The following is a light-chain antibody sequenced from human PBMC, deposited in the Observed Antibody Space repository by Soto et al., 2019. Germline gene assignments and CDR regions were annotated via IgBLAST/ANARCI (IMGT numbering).Light chain of an antibody. CDR3: QQYGSSPRT. CDR2: DAS. V-gene: IGKV3D-20*01. CDR1: QSVSSSY. Sequence: EIVLTQSPATLSLSPGERATLSCGASQSVSSSYLAWYQQKPSLAPRLLIYDASSRATGIPDRFSGSGSGTDFTLTISRLEPEDFAVYYCQQYGSSPRTFGQGTKVDIK. J-gene: IGKJ1*01.